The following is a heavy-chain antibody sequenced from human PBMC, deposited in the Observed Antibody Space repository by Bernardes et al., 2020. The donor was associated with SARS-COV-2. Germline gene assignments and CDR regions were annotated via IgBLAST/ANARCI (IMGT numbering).Heavy chain of an antibody. Sequence: GGSLRLSCVASGFTFGDYAMHWLRRAPGKGLEWVSGISWNGDNRLYADSVRGRFTISRDNAKNSLYLQMNGLRAEDTAFYYCVKDQVLTMGYWFDPWGQGTLLTVSS. J-gene: IGHJ5*02. D-gene: IGHD1-1*01. V-gene: IGHV3-9*01. CDR2: ISWNGDNR. CDR1: GFTFGDYA. CDR3: VKDQVLTMGYWFDP.